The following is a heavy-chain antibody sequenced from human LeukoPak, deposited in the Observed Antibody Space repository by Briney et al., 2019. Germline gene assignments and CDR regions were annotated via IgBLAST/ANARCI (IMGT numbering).Heavy chain of an antibody. CDR3: AKARGITVFYY. D-gene: IGHD6-19*01. CDR1: GFTFSSYA. Sequence: GGSLSLTCAVSGFTFSSYALSWVRQAPGEGLEWVSAISGSGGSTYYADSVKGRFTISRDNSKNTLYLQMNSLRAEDTAVYYCAKARGITVFYYWGQGTLVTVSS. V-gene: IGHV3-23*01. CDR2: ISGSGGST. J-gene: IGHJ4*02.